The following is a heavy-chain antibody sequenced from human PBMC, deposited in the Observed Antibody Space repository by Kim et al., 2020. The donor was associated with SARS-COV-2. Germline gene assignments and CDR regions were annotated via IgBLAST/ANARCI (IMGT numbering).Heavy chain of an antibody. CDR3: ARDRGGDYADVFDI. D-gene: IGHD4-17*01. V-gene: IGHV3-11*04. Sequence: ADSVKGRFTISSDNAKNSLYLQMNSLRAEDTAVYYCARDRGGDYADVFDIWGQGTMVTVSS. J-gene: IGHJ3*02.